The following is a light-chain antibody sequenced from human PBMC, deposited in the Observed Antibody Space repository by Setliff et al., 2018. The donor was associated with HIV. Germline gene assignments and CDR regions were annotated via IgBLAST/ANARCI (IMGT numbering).Light chain of an antibody. Sequence: QSALAQPPSVSASPGQSIIISCTGTISDIGSYNRVSWYQQHPGKAPKLMIYEVNKRPSGVSDRFSGSRSGNAASLTISGLQGEDGADYFCCSYAGRHIYVFGTGTKVTVL. J-gene: IGLJ1*01. V-gene: IGLV2-23*02. CDR3: CSYAGRHIYV. CDR2: EVN. CDR1: ISDIGSYNR.